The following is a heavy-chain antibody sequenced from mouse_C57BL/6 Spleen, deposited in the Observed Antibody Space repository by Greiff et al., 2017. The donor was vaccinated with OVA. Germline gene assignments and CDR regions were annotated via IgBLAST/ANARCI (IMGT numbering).Heavy chain of an antibody. J-gene: IGHJ3*01. V-gene: IGHV3-6*01. CDR2: ISYDGSN. D-gene: IGHD2-4*01. CDR3: ARWGDYDGAY. Sequence: VQLKESGPGLVKPSQSLSLPCSVTGYSITSGYYWNWIRQFPGNKLEWMGYISYDGSNNYNPSLKNRISITRDTSKNQFFLKLNSVTTEDTATYYCARWGDYDGAYWGQGTLVTVSA. CDR1: GYSITSGYY.